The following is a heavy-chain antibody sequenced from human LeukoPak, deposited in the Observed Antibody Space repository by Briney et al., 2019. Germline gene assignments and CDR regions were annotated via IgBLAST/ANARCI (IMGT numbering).Heavy chain of an antibody. CDR1: SGSISSGGYY. J-gene: IGHJ4*02. Sequence: PSETLSLTCTVSSGSISSGGYYWSWIRQHPGKGLEWIGYIYYSGSTYYNPSLKSRVTISVDTSKNQFSPKLSSVTAADTAVYYCAREVIAVAGVFDYWGQGTLVTVSS. CDR3: AREVIAVAGVFDY. CDR2: IYYSGST. D-gene: IGHD6-19*01. V-gene: IGHV4-31*03.